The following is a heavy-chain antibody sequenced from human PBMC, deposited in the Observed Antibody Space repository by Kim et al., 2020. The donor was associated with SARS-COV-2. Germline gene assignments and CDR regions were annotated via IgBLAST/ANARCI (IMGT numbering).Heavy chain of an antibody. D-gene: IGHD2-21*01. J-gene: IGHJ4*02. CDR2: ISVTTSLA. Sequence: GGSLRLSCAASGFTFSDFSMNWVRQAPGKGLEWLSYISVTTSLAYYADSVKGRFTISRDNAKNSLYLQMNSLRDEDTAVYFCARGYSHSFHYWGQGTPVTVSS. V-gene: IGHV3-48*02. CDR3: ARGYSHSFHY. CDR1: GFTFSDFS.